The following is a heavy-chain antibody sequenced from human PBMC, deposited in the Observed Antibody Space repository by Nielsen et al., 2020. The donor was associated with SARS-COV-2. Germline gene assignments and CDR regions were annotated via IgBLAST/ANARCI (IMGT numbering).Heavy chain of an antibody. Sequence: ASVKVSCKASGYMFTAYHVHWVRQAPGQGLEWMGRINPNSGGTDYAQKFQGRVTMTRDTSISTAYMELSRLRSDDTAIYYCARSLRTSDYWGQGTRVIVSS. CDR3: ARSLRTSDY. CDR1: GYMFTAYH. J-gene: IGHJ4*02. CDR2: INPNSGGT. V-gene: IGHV1-2*06.